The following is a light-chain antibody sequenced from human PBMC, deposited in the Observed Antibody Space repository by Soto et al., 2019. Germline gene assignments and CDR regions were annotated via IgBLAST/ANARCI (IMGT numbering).Light chain of an antibody. J-gene: IGKJ5*01. CDR1: QSVSSN. Sequence: EIVMTQSPATLSVSPGERATLSCRASQSVSSNLAWYQQKPGQAPRLLIYGASTRATGIAARFSGSGSGTEFTLTISSLQSEDFALYYCQQRNSWPPITFGQGTRLEIK. CDR3: QQRNSWPPIT. V-gene: IGKV3-15*01. CDR2: GAS.